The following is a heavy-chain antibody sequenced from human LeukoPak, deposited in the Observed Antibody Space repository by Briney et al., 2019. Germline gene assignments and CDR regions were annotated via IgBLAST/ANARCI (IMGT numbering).Heavy chain of an antibody. CDR1: GGSISSGGYY. Sequence: SQTLSLTCTVSGGSISSGGYYWSWIRQHPGKGLEWIGYIYYSGSTYYNPSLKSRVTISVDTSKNQFSLKLSSVTAADTAVYNCARESRNYDFWGGTHYYYYMDVWGKGTTVTVSS. V-gene: IGHV4-31*03. D-gene: IGHD3-3*01. J-gene: IGHJ6*03. CDR2: IYYSGST. CDR3: ARESRNYDFWGGTHYYYYMDV.